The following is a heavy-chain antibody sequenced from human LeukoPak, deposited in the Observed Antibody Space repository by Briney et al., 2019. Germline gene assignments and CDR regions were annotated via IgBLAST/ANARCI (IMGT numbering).Heavy chain of an antibody. V-gene: IGHV3-23*01. CDR1: GFTFSSYA. J-gene: IGHJ4*02. CDR3: AKRVRGGNWNYGGLDY. D-gene: IGHD1-7*01. CDR2: ISGSGGST. Sequence: PGGSLRLSCAASGFTFSSYAMSWVRQAPGKGLEWVSTISGSGGSTYYADSVKGRFTISRDNSKNTLSLQMNSLRAEDTAVYYCAKRVRGGNWNYGGLDYWGQETLVTVSS.